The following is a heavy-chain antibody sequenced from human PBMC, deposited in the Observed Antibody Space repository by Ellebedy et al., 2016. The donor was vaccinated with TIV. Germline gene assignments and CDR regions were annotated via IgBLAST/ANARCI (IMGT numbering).Heavy chain of an antibody. CDR3: ARDSAWNGADI. J-gene: IGHJ3*02. CDR2: ISSSSSTI. V-gene: IGHV3-48*04. Sequence: GGSLRLSCAASGFTFSSYSMNWVRQAPGKGLEWVSYISSSSSTIYYADSVKGRFTISRDNAKNSLYLQMNSLRAEDTAVYYCARDSAWNGADIWGQGTMVTVSS. CDR1: GFTFSSYS. D-gene: IGHD1-1*01.